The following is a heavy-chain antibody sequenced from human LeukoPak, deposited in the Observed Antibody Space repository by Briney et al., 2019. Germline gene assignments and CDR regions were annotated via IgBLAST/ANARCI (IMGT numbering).Heavy chain of an antibody. V-gene: IGHV4-61*02. CDR3: AREVMVGATTA. Sequence: SETLSLTCTVSGASISGGSYYWSWSRQPAGKGLEWIGRIHNSGTTKYDPSLKSRVTISIDTSKNQFSLRLSSVTAADTAVYYCAREVMVGATTAWGQGTLVTVSS. CDR2: IHNSGTT. D-gene: IGHD1-26*01. J-gene: IGHJ5*02. CDR1: GASISGGSYY.